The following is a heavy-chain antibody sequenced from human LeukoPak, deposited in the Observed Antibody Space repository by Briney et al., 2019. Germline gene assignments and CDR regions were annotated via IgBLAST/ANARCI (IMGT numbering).Heavy chain of an antibody. V-gene: IGHV3-7*03. CDR2: INHNGNVN. Sequence: GGSLRLSCAASGLTFSSYWMNWARQAPGKGLEWVASINHNGNVNYYVDSVKGRFTISRDNAKNSLYPQMSNLRAEDTAVYFCARGGGLDVWGQGATVTVSS. CDR3: ARGGGLDV. CDR1: GLTFSSYW. J-gene: IGHJ6*02. D-gene: IGHD3-16*01.